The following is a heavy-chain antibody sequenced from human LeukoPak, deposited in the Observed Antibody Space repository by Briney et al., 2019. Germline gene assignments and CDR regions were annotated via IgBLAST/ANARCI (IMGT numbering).Heavy chain of an antibody. V-gene: IGHV4-34*01. CDR2: INHSGST. CDR3: ARSKVYGGNSYYYYYYGMDV. J-gene: IGHJ6*02. D-gene: IGHD4-23*01. Sequence: KPSETLSLTCTVSGGSITNYYWSWIRQPPGKGLEWIGEINHSGSTNYNPSLKSRVTISVDTSKNQFSLKLSSVTAADTAVYYCARSKVYGGNSYYYYYYGMDVWGQGTTVTVSS. CDR1: GGSITNYY.